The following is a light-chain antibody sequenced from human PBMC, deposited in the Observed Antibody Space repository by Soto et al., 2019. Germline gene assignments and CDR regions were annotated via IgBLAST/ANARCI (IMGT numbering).Light chain of an antibody. J-gene: IGKJ1*01. CDR3: QHYNSYSEA. V-gene: IGKV3-11*01. CDR2: DAS. CDR1: QSVSSY. Sequence: EIVLKQSPATLSLSPGERATLSCRASQSVSSYLAWYQQKPGQAPRLLIYDASNRATGIPARFSGSGSGTDFTLTISSLQPDDFATYYCQHYNSYSEAFGQGTKVEIK.